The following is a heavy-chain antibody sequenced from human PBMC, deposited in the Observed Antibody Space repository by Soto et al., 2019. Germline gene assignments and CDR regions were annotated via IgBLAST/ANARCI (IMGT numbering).Heavy chain of an antibody. CDR3: ARVTGYCSGGSCYYFDY. CDR1: GYTFTSYY. J-gene: IGHJ4*02. V-gene: IGHV1-46*01. CDR2: INPSGGST. Sequence: GASVKVSCKASGYTFTSYYMHWVRQAPGQGLEWMGIINPSGGSTSYAQKFQGRVTMTRDTSTSTVYMELSSLRSEDAAVYYCARVTGYCSGGSCYYFDYWGQGTLVTVSS. D-gene: IGHD2-15*01.